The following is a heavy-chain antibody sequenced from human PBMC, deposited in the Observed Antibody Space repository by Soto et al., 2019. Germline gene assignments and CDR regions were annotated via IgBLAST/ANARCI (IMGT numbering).Heavy chain of an antibody. Sequence: SETLSLTCTVSDGSISNFYWSWIRQPPGKGLEWIGYISSSGNTNYNPSLRSRVSISVDTSKNQFSLNLTSVTAADTAVYYCARAPMVLTRSYFDSWGQGTPVTV. CDR2: ISSSGNT. J-gene: IGHJ4*02. V-gene: IGHV4-59*01. D-gene: IGHD3-22*01. CDR1: DGSISNFY. CDR3: ARAPMVLTRSYFDS.